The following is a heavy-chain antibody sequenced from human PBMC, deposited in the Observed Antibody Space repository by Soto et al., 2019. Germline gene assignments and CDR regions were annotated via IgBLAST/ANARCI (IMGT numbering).Heavy chain of an antibody. D-gene: IGHD3-10*01. CDR2: IRSKAYGGTA. J-gene: IGHJ3*01. V-gene: IGHV3-49*03. Sequence: PGGSLRLSCKGSGFTFGDYTMTWIRQAPGKGLEWVGFIRSKAYGGTAEYAASVKGRFTISRDDSESIAYLQMNSPKTEDTAVYFCTRDPPIIPWGQGTRVTVSS. CDR1: GFTFGDYT. CDR3: TRDPPIIP.